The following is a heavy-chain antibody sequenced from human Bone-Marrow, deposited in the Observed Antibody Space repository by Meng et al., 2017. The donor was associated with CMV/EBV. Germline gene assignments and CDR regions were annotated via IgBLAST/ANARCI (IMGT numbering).Heavy chain of an antibody. V-gene: IGHV1-2*02. D-gene: IGHD2-2*02. CDR3: ARLLGYCSSTRCYTDNYFDY. CDR1: GYTFTGYY. J-gene: IGHJ4*02. Sequence: AAVKVSCKASGYTFTGYYMHWVRQAPGQGLEWMGWINPNRGGTNYAQKFQGRVTMTRDTSISTAYMELSRLRSDDTAVYYCARLLGYCSSTRCYTDNYFDYWGQGTLVTVSS. CDR2: INPNRGGT.